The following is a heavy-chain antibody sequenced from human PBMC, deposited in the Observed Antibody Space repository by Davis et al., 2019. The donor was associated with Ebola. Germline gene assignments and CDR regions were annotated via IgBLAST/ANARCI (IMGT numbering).Heavy chain of an antibody. V-gene: IGHV1-46*01. CDR3: APTPRANWFDP. J-gene: IGHJ5*02. CDR1: GYTFTSYY. Sequence: ASVKVSCKASGYTFTSYYMHWVRQAPGQGLEWMGIINPSGGSTSYAQKFQGRVTITKDTSKNQVVLTMTNMDPVDTATYYCAPTPRANWFDPWGQGTLVTVSS. CDR2: INPSGGST.